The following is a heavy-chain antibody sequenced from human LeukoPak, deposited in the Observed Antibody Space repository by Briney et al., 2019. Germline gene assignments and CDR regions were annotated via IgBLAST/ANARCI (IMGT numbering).Heavy chain of an antibody. J-gene: IGHJ4*02. CDR3: ARVSRASLWLPLDS. CDR1: GDSISSSY. CDR2: IHYTGST. Sequence: SDTLPLTCIVSGDSISSSYWSWIRQPPGKGLEWIGYIHYTGSTNYNPSLRSRVTISIDTSKNQFSLKLSSVTAADTAVYYCARVSRASLWLPLDSWGQGTLVTVSS. V-gene: IGHV4-59*08. D-gene: IGHD5-18*01.